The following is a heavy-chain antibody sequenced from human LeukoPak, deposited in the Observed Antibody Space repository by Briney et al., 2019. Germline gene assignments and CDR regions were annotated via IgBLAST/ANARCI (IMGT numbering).Heavy chain of an antibody. V-gene: IGHV4-30-2*01. CDR1: GGSISSGGYS. CDR3: ATLNYYDSSGS. J-gene: IGHJ4*02. D-gene: IGHD3-22*01. Sequence: SETLSLTCAVSGGSISSGGYSWSWIRQPPGKGLEWIGYTYHSGSTYYNPSLKSRVTISVDRSKNQFSLKLSSVTAADTAVYYCATLNYYDSSGSWGQGTLVTVSS. CDR2: TYHSGST.